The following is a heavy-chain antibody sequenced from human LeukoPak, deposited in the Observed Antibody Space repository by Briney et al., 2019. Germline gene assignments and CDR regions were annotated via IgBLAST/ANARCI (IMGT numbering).Heavy chain of an antibody. Sequence: PGGSLRLSCAASGFTFKNSAMSWVRQAPGRGLEWVSTISGSRDNSYYADSVKGRFTISRDFSQNTLYLEMNSLTADDTALYYCAKSMAAYSTWFDYWGQGTLVTVSS. J-gene: IGHJ4*02. CDR2: ISGSRDNS. CDR1: GFTFKNSA. D-gene: IGHD2-21*01. CDR3: AKSMAAYSTWFDY. V-gene: IGHV3-23*01.